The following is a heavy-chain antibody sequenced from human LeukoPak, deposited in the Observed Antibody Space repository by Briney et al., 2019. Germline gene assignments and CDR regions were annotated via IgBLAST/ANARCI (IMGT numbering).Heavy chain of an antibody. CDR1: GYTFTNYY. J-gene: IGHJ4*02. Sequence: ASVKVSFKASGYTFTNYYMHWVRQAPGQGLEWMGIINPSDGKTSYAQKFQGRVTMTRDTSTSTVYMELSSLRSEDTAVYYCAREIGPRQLHLWGSAFDYWGQGTLVTVSS. CDR2: INPSDGKT. CDR3: AREIGPRQLHLWGSAFDY. V-gene: IGHV1-46*01. D-gene: IGHD5-18*01.